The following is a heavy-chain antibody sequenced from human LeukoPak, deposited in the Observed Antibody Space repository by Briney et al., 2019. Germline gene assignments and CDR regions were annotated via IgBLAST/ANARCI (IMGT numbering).Heavy chain of an antibody. J-gene: IGHJ4*02. V-gene: IGHV3-7*01. D-gene: IGHD6-6*01. CDR3: ARGGAARPDF. CDR1: GFSFSSYW. CDR2: VKHDGSEK. Sequence: GGSLRLSCAASGFSFSSYWMTWVRQAPGKGLEPVASVKHDGSEKYYVDSVKGRFTISRDNAKGSLYLQMNSLRVEDTAVYYCARGGAARPDFWGQGTLVTVSS.